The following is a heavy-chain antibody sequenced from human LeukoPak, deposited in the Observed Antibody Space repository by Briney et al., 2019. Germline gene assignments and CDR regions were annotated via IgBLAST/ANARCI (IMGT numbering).Heavy chain of an antibody. J-gene: IGHJ4*02. Sequence: PSQTLSLTCTVSGGSISSNNYYWSWIRQPPGEGLEWIGYISYSGSTYYNPSLKSRLTISVDTSTNQFSLKLSSVTAADTAVYYCAKFHSSGWTPSDYWGQGTLVTVSS. V-gene: IGHV4-30-4*01. CDR1: GGSISSNNYY. CDR2: ISYSGST. D-gene: IGHD6-19*01. CDR3: AKFHSSGWTPSDY.